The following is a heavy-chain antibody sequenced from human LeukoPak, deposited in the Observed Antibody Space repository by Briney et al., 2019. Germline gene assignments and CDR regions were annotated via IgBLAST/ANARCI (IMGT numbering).Heavy chain of an antibody. D-gene: IGHD3-22*01. Sequence: GASVKVSCKASGGTFSSYAISWVRQAPGQGLEWMGGIIPIFGTANYAQKFQGRVTITADKSTSTAYMELSSLRSEDTAVYYCARNSIAYYYDSSGYYPSGDYWGQGTLVTVSS. J-gene: IGHJ4*02. CDR1: GGTFSSYA. CDR3: ARNSIAYYYDSSGYYPSGDY. V-gene: IGHV1-69*06. CDR2: IIPIFGTA.